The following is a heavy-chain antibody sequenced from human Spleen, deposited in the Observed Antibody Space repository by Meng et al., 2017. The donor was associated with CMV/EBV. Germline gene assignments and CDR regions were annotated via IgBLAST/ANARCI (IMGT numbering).Heavy chain of an antibody. J-gene: IGHJ6*02. CDR2: ISYDGSNK. D-gene: IGHD6-13*01. V-gene: IGHV3-30*04. CDR1: GFTFSSYA. CDR3: ARDTIAAAGTFYYYYYGMDV. Sequence: SCAASGFTFSSYAMHWVRQAPGKGLEWVAVISYDGSNKYYADSVKGRFTISRDNSKNTLYLQMNSLRAEDTAVYYCARDTIAAAGTFYYYYYGMDVWGQGTTVTVSS.